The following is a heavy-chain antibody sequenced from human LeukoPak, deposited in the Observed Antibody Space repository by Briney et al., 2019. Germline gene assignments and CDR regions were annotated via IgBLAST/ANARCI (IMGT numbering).Heavy chain of an antibody. CDR3: AKQHDYSNYASFDY. D-gene: IGHD4-11*01. J-gene: IGHJ4*02. Sequence: GGSLRLSCEASGFTFNSHAMSWVRQSPGKGLERVSAISDSGARTYYADSVRGRFTISRDNFKNILYLHLNSPRAEDTAVYYCAKQHDYSNYASFDYWGQGTLVTVSS. CDR2: ISDSGART. CDR1: GFTFNSHA. V-gene: IGHV3-23*01.